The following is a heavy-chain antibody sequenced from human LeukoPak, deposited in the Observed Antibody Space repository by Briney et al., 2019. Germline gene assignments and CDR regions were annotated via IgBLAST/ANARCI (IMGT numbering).Heavy chain of an antibody. CDR2: IYYSGST. D-gene: IGHD1-7*01. CDR3: ARGSRELYYFDY. CDR1: GGSISSYY. Sequence: SETLSLTCTVSGGSISSYYWSWIRQPPGKGLERIGYIYYSGSTKYNPSLKSRVTISVDASKTQFSLKLNSVTAADTAVYYCARGSRELYYFDYWGQGTLVTVSS. J-gene: IGHJ4*02. V-gene: IGHV4-59*01.